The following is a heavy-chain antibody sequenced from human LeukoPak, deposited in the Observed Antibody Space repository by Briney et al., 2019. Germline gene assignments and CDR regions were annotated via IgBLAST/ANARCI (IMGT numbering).Heavy chain of an antibody. V-gene: IGHV1-69*02. Sequence: GPSVKVSCKASGGTFSSYTISWVRQAPGQGLEWMGRIIPILGIANYAQKFLGRVTITADKSTSTAYMELSSLRSEDTAVYYCARTRDYGDYGENWGQGTLVTVSS. D-gene: IGHD4-17*01. J-gene: IGHJ4*02. CDR1: GGTFSSYT. CDR2: IIPILGIA. CDR3: ARTRDYGDYGEN.